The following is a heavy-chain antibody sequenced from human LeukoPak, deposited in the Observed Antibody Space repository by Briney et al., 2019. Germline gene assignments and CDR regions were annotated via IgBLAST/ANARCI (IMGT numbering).Heavy chain of an antibody. CDR3: ARGVSALADSSAL. D-gene: IGHD6-19*01. J-gene: IGHJ4*02. Sequence: PGGSLRLSCAASGFTVSSNYMSWVRQAPGKGLEWVSVIYSGGSTYYADSVKGRFTISRDNSKNTLYLQMNSLRAEDTAVYYCARGVSALADSSALWGQGTLVTVSS. V-gene: IGHV3-53*01. CDR2: IYSGGST. CDR1: GFTVSSNY.